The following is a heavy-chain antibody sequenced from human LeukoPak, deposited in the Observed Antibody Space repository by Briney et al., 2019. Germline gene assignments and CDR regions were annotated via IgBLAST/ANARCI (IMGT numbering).Heavy chain of an antibody. D-gene: IGHD3-22*01. CDR3: ARERSSMIVGYFDY. CDR2: IIPIFGTA. V-gene: IGHV1-69*05. CDR1: GGTFSSYA. Sequence: ASVKVSCNASGGTFSSYANSWGRDDPGQGLEWMGGIIPIFGTANYAQKSQGRATITTDESTSTAYVELSSLRSEDTAVYYCARERSSMIVGYFDYWGQGTLVTVSS. J-gene: IGHJ4*02.